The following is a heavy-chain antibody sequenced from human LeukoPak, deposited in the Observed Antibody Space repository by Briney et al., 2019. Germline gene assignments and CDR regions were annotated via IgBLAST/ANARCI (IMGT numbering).Heavy chain of an antibody. CDR3: ARVGGDYYDSSGYSV. D-gene: IGHD3-22*01. CDR1: GYTFTSYV. Sequence: ASVKVSCKASGYTFTSYVINWVRQATGRGLEWMGWMNPNSGNTGYAQKFQGRVTMTRNTSISTVYMQLSSLRSEDTAVYYCARVGGDYYDSSGYSVWGQGTLVTVSS. CDR2: MNPNSGNT. V-gene: IGHV1-8*01. J-gene: IGHJ4*02.